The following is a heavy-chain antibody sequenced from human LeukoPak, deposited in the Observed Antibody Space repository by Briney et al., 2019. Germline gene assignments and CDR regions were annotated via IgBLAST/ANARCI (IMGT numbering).Heavy chain of an antibody. CDR2: IYYSGST. J-gene: IGHJ5*02. CDR1: GGSISNYY. CDR3: ARDGHRYCSSTSCHNWFDP. Sequence: SETLSLTCTVSGGSISNYYWSWIRQHPGKGLEWIGYIYYSGSTYYNPSLKSRVTISVDTSKNQFSLKLSSVTAADTAVYYCARDGHRYCSSTSCHNWFDPWGQGTLVTVSS. V-gene: IGHV4-59*06. D-gene: IGHD2-2*01.